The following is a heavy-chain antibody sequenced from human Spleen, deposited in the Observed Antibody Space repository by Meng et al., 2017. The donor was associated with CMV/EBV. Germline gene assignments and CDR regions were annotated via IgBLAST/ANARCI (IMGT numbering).Heavy chain of an antibody. Sequence: GFTFGANNMDWVRQAPGKGLEWVGRIRKKANRYTTEYAASVKGRFTISRDDSKNSLYLQMNSLKTEDTAVYYCARGQSWGLAYYFDYWGQGTLVTVSS. J-gene: IGHJ4*02. CDR2: IRKKANRYTT. V-gene: IGHV3-72*01. CDR1: GFTFGANN. D-gene: IGHD7-27*01. CDR3: ARGQSWGLAYYFDY.